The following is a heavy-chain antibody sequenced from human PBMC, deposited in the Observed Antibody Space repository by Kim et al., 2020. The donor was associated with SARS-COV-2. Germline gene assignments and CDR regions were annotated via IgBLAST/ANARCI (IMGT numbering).Heavy chain of an antibody. V-gene: IGHV5-51*01. J-gene: IGHJ6*02. D-gene: IGHD2-15*01. CDR3: ARVPIVADPRTLNYYYSGMDV. CDR1: GYSFTNDW. Sequence: GESLKISCKGSGYSFTNDWIGWVRQLPGKGLEWMGVIHPRDSDARYSPSFQGQVTFSADKSISTVFLQWTSLKASDTAMYFCARVPIVADPRTLNYYYSGMDVWGQGTTVTVSS. CDR2: IHPRDSDA.